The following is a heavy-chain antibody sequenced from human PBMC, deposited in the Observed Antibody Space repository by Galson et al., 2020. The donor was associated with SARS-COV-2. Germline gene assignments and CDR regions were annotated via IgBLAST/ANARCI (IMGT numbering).Heavy chain of an antibody. D-gene: IGHD4-17*01. Sequence: GESLKISCAASGFVFSNYAMHWVRQAPGKGLEWVSAISNDGNNKVDADSVKGRFTTSRDHSKNTLYLQMNSRRMEDTAVYYCARGWGDYGDYYALDGWGQGTTVIVSS. V-gene: IGHV3-30-3*01. CDR2: ISNDGNNK. J-gene: IGHJ6*02. CDR3: ARGWGDYGDYYALDG. CDR1: GFVFSNYA.